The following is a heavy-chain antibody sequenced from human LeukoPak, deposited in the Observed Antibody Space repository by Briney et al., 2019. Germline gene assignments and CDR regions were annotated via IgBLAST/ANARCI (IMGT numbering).Heavy chain of an antibody. V-gene: IGHV1-46*01. CDR1: VYTFTSYY. Sequence: ASVKVSCKASVYTFTSYYMHWVRQAPGQGVEWMGIINPSGGSTTYAQKFQGRVTMTRDTSTRTVYMELSSLRSEDTAVYYCARDRWGNVEMATSIDYWGKGTLVTVSS. CDR2: INPSGGST. D-gene: IGHD5-24*01. CDR3: ARDRWGNVEMATSIDY. J-gene: IGHJ4*02.